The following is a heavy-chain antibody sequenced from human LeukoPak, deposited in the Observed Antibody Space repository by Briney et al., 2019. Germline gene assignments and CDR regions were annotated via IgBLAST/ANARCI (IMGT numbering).Heavy chain of an antibody. CDR1: GFTFSSYA. CDR3: AKDQGMIVPSYGMDV. V-gene: IGHV3-23*01. Sequence: AGGSLRLSCAASGFTFSSYAMSWVRQAPGKGLEWVSAISGSGGSTYYADSVKGRFTISRDNSKNTLYLQMNSLRAEDTAVYYCAKDQGMIVPSYGMDVWGQGTTVTVSS. D-gene: IGHD3-22*01. CDR2: ISGSGGST. J-gene: IGHJ6*02.